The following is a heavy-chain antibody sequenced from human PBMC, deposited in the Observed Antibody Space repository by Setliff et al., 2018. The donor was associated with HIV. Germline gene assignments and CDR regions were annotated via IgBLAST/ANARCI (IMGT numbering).Heavy chain of an antibody. J-gene: IGHJ5*02. Sequence: PSETLSLTCSVSGVSINRTDHYWGWIRQYPGLRLEWIVSVPQSGSSYYTPSLKSRITISVDRPKILFSLKLSSVTAAGKGVYYCARVPVVGANWFDLWGLGTMVTVSS. CDR1: GVSINRTDHY. V-gene: IGHV4-39*01. CDR2: VPQSGSS. D-gene: IGHD2-15*01. CDR3: ARVPVVGANWFDL.